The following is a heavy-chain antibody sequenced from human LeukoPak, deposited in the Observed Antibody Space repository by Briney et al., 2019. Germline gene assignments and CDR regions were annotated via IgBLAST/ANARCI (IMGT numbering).Heavy chain of an antibody. CDR3: ARTMWGFDY. Sequence: GGSLRLSCAASGFTFSTSSMNWVRQAPGKGLEWVSYISSSGSIIYYADSVKGRFTISRDNAKNSLFLQMNSLRVEDTAVYYCARTMWGFDYWGQGTLVTVSS. CDR2: ISSSGSII. V-gene: IGHV3-48*03. D-gene: IGHD7-27*01. CDR1: GFTFSTSS. J-gene: IGHJ4*02.